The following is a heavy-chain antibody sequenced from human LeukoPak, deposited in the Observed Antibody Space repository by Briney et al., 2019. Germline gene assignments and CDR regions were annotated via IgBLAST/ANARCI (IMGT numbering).Heavy chain of an antibody. J-gene: IGHJ4*02. V-gene: IGHV4-34*01. CDR1: GGSFSGYY. CDR2: INHSGST. CDR3: ARARDYYDSSGPGYYFDY. Sequence: SETLSLTCAVYGGSFSGYYWSWIRQPPGKGLEWIGEINHSGSTNYNPSLKSRVTISVDTSKNQFSLKLSSVTAADTAVYYCARARDYYDSSGPGYYFDYWGQGTLATVSS. D-gene: IGHD3-22*01.